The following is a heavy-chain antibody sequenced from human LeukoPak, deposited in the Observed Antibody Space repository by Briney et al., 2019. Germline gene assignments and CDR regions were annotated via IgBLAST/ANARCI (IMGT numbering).Heavy chain of an antibody. V-gene: IGHV4-4*02. Sequence: PSETLSLTCTVSDGSIKTNYWWTWVRQPPGKGLEWIGETWHSGSSTNYNPSLKSRVTISVDTSKKQFSLKLSSVTAADTAVYYCARGLSAAVYWGQGTLVTVSS. CDR1: DGSIKTNYW. J-gene: IGHJ4*02. CDR2: TWHSGSST. CDR3: ARGLSAAVY.